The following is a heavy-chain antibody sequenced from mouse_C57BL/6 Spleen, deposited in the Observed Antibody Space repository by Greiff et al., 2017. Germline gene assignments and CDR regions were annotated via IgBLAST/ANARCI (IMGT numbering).Heavy chain of an antibody. CDR3: ARYRWLVYYFDS. CDR2: IRNKANGYTT. CDR1: GFTFTDYY. Sequence: DVMLVESGGGLVQPGGSLSLSCAASGFTFTDYYMSWVRQPPGKALEWLGFIRNKANGYTTEYSASVKGRFTISRDNFQSILYLQMNALRAEDSATYYCARYRWLVYYFDSWGQGTTLTVSS. J-gene: IGHJ2*01. V-gene: IGHV7-3*01. D-gene: IGHD2-3*01.